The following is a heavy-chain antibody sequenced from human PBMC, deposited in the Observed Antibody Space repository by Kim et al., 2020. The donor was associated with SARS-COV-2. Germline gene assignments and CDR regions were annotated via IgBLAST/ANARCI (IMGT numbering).Heavy chain of an antibody. CDR1: GGTFSSYA. D-gene: IGHD5-18*01. Sequence: SVKVSCKASGGTFSSYAISWVRQAPGQGLEWMGGIIPIFGTANYAQKFQGRVTITADESTSTAYMELSSLRSEDTAVYYCARGREQLLRYYYGMDVWGQGSTVTVSS. J-gene: IGHJ6*02. CDR2: IIPIFGTA. CDR3: ARGREQLLRYYYGMDV. V-gene: IGHV1-69*13.